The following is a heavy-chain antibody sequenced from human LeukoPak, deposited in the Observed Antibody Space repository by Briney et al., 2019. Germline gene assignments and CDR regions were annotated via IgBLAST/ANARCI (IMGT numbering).Heavy chain of an antibody. CDR2: ISSSSIYI. Sequence: GRPLRLSCAASGFTFSSYSMNWVRQAPGKGLEWVSSISSSSIYIYYADSVKGRFTISRDNAKNSLYLQMNSLRAEDTAVYYCARGADNYGYIFDYWGQGTLVTVSS. CDR3: ARGADNYGYIFDY. CDR1: GFTFSSYS. J-gene: IGHJ4*02. D-gene: IGHD5-18*01. V-gene: IGHV3-21*01.